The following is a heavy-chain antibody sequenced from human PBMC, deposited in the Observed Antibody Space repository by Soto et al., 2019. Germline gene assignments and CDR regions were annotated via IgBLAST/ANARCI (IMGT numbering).Heavy chain of an antibody. J-gene: IGHJ5*02. D-gene: IGHD6-13*01. V-gene: IGHV4-4*07. CDR3: ARDQGVAAAGITWFDP. CDR2: IHSSGST. CDR1: GGSISSYY. Sequence: PSETLSLTCTVSGGSISSYYWSWIRQPAGKGLEWIGHIHSSGSTNYNPSLKSRVTMSVDTSKNQFSLRLMSLTAADTAVYYCARDQGVAAAGITWFDPWGQGSLVTVS.